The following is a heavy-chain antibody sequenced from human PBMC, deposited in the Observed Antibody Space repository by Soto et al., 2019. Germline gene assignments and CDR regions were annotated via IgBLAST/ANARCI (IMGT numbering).Heavy chain of an antibody. CDR1: GFTFSSYS. Sequence: EVQLVESGGGLVKPGGSLRLSCAASGFTFSSYSMNWVRQAPGKGLEWVSSISSSSSYIYYADSVKGRFTISRDNAKNSLYLQMNSLRAEDTAVYYCAREGVQHGSGPYYYYGMGVWGQGTTVTVSS. V-gene: IGHV3-21*01. CDR2: ISSSSSYI. CDR3: AREGVQHGSGPYYYYGMGV. D-gene: IGHD3-10*01. J-gene: IGHJ6*02.